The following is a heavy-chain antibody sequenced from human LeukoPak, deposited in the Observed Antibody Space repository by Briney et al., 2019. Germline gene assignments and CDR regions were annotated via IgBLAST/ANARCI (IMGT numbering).Heavy chain of an antibody. J-gene: IGHJ4*02. D-gene: IGHD1-7*01. V-gene: IGHV4-59*01. CDR2: VYNSGST. CDR3: ARGSSNWNYDPNLDY. Sequence: SETLSLTCTVSGGSISSYYWSWIRQPPGKGLEWIGYVYNSGSTNYNPSLKSRVTTSVDMSKNQFSLKLTSVTAADTAVYYCARGSSNWNYDPNLDYWGQGTLVSVSS. CDR1: GGSISSYY.